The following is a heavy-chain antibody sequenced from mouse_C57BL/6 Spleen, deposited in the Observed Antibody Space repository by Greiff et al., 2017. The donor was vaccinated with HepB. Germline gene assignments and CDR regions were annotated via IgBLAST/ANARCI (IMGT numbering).Heavy chain of an antibody. D-gene: IGHD4-1*02. J-gene: IGHJ2*01. CDR3: ANLNWEGVFDY. Sequence: EVKLMESGPGLVKPSQSLSLTCSVTGYSITSGYYWNWIRQFPGNKLEWMGYISYDGSNNYNPSLKNRISITRDTSKNQFFLKLNSVTTEDTATYYCANLNWEGVFDYWGQGTTLTVSS. CDR1: GYSITSGYY. CDR2: ISYDGSN. V-gene: IGHV3-6*01.